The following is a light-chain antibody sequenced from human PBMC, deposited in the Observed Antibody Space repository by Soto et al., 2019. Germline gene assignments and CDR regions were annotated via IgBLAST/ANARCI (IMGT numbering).Light chain of an antibody. CDR2: DVS. CDR1: SSDVGGYNY. J-gene: IGLJ3*02. Sequence: QSVLTQPRSVSGSPGQSVTISCTGTSSDVGGYNYVSWYQQHPGKAPQLMIYDVSKRPSGVPDRFSGSKSGNTASLTISGLQADDESYYYCCSFAGSSTWVFGGGTKLTVL. CDR3: CSFAGSSTWV. V-gene: IGLV2-11*01.